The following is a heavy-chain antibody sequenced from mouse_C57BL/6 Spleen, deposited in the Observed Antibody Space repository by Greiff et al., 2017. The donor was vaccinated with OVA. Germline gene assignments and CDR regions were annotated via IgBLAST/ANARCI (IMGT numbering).Heavy chain of an antibody. V-gene: IGHV5-16*01. Sequence: EVKLVESEGGLVQPGSSMKPSCTASGFTFSDYYMAWVRQVPEKGLEWVANINYDGSSTYYLDSLKSRFIISRDNAKNILYLQMSSLKSEDTATYYCARDGGTGFAYWGQGTLVTVSA. CDR1: GFTFSDYY. CDR2: INYDGSST. D-gene: IGHD3-3*01. J-gene: IGHJ3*01. CDR3: ARDGGTGFAY.